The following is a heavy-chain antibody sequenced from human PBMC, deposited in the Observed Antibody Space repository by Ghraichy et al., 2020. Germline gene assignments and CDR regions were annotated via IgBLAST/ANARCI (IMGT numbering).Heavy chain of an antibody. CDR2: ISHSENT. CDR1: GESLSGYY. V-gene: IGHV4-34*01. D-gene: IGHD3-3*02. Sequence: SQTLSLTCAVYGESLSGYYWSWVRQPPGKGLEWIGEISHSENTTYNPSLKSRIIMSADKSKNQFSLNLHSVTAADTAMYYCARQGKIQGADKETFYLSSNRTMHLWAQETLVTVSS. J-gene: IGHJ5*02. CDR3: ARQGKIQGADKETFYLSSNRTMHL.